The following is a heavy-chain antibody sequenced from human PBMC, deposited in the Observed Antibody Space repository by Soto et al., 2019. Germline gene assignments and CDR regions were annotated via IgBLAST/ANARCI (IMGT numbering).Heavy chain of an antibody. Sequence: QVQLVQSGAEVKKPGSSVKVSCKASGGTFSSYAISWVRQAPGQGLEWMGGIIPIFGTANYAQKFQGRVTITADESTSTAYMELSSLRSEDTAVYYCVRAQTKWEPPPPRWFDPWGQGTLVTVSS. V-gene: IGHV1-69*01. D-gene: IGHD1-26*01. J-gene: IGHJ5*02. CDR2: IIPIFGTA. CDR3: VRAQTKWEPPPPRWFDP. CDR1: GGTFSSYA.